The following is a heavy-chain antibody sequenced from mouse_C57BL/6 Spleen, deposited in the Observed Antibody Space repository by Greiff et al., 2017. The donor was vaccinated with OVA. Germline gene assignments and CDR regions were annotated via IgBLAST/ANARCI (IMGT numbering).Heavy chain of an antibody. CDR3: ARQGGNWYFDV. V-gene: IGHV5-15*01. Sequence: EVQLVESGGGLVQPGGSLKLSCAASGFTFSDYGMAWVRQAPRKGPEWVAFISNLAYSIYYADTVTGRFTISRENAKNTLYLEMSSLRSEDTAMYYCARQGGNWYFDVWGTGTTVTVSS. CDR2: ISNLAYSI. CDR1: GFTFSDYG. D-gene: IGHD1-1*02. J-gene: IGHJ1*03.